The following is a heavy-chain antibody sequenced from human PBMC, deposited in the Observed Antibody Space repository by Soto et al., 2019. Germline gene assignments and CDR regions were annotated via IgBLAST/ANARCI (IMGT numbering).Heavy chain of an antibody. CDR2: IYPGDSDT. D-gene: IGHD2-2*01. CDR1: GYSFTSYW. CDR3: ATSRSTSTQLLYYYGMDV. Sequence: PGESLKISCKGSGYSFTSYWIGWVRQMPGKGLEWMGIIYPGDSDTRYSPSFQGQVTISADKSISTAYLQWSSLKASDTAMYYCATSRSTSTQLLYYYGMDVWGQGTTVTVSS. J-gene: IGHJ6*02. V-gene: IGHV5-51*01.